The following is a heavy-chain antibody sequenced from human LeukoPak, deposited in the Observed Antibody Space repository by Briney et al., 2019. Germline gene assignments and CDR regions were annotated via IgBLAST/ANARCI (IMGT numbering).Heavy chain of an antibody. Sequence: PGGSLRLSCAASGFTFSSYAMSWVRQTPGKVLEWVSGISGRGASKYYADSVKGRFTISRDNSKNTLYLQMNSLRAEDTAVYYCAKGVVVAPDVTPFDYWGRGTLVTVSS. V-gene: IGHV3-23*01. CDR1: GFTFSSYA. CDR3: AKGVVVAPDVTPFDY. D-gene: IGHD2-2*01. CDR2: ISGRGASK. J-gene: IGHJ4*02.